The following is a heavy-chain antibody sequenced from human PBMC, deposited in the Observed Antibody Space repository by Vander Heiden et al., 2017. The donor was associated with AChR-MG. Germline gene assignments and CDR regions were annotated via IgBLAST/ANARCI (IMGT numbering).Heavy chain of an antibody. V-gene: IGHV3-30-3*01. CDR3: ARESPAPFVAVAGGPDY. CDR2: LLHDGYSQ. Sequence: QVPPVQSGGDVVHPGRSLRLHCAASGLTLSSYTMHWVRKAPGKGLDWVAVLLHDGYSQAYADSVRGRFTISRDTSKNTLYLQMNSLTTEDTAVYYCARESPAPFVAVAGGPDYWGQGTLVTVSS. D-gene: IGHD6-19*01. CDR1: GLTLSSYT. J-gene: IGHJ4*02.